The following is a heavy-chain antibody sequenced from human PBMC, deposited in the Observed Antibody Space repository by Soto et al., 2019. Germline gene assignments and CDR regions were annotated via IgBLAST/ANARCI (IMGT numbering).Heavy chain of an antibody. CDR1: GGAINNRDYY. D-gene: IGHD3-16*01. V-gene: IGHV4-31*03. CDR2: IFYSGST. Sequence: SETLSLTCSVSGGAINNRDYYWSWIRQHPGKGLEWIGNIFYSGSTDYNPSPKGRLTISIDTSKNEFSLKLTSVTAADTAVYYCARDRNDFKSFGRGMDVWGQGTTVTVSS. CDR3: ARDRNDFKSFGRGMDV. J-gene: IGHJ6*02.